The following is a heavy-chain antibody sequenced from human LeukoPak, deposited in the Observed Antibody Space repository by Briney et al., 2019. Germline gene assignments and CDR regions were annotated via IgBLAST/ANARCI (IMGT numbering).Heavy chain of an antibody. CDR1: GSSISSYY. Sequence: SETLSLTCTVSGSSISSYYWSWIRQPPGKGLEWIGYIYYSGSTNYNPSLKSRVTISVDTSKNQFSLKLSSVTAADTAVYYCARGDYDSSAPSGYWGQGTLVTVSS. V-gene: IGHV4-59*01. CDR2: IYYSGST. D-gene: IGHD3-22*01. J-gene: IGHJ4*02. CDR3: ARGDYDSSAPSGY.